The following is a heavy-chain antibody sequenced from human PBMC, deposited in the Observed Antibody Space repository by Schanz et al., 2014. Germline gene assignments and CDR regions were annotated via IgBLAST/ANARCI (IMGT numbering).Heavy chain of an antibody. V-gene: IGHV4-34*01. J-gene: IGHJ6*02. CDR1: GGSVSGYF. CDR3: ARGGRYCSGAGWHYPFNYYGMDV. Sequence: VQLQQWGAGRLRPAETLSLTCAVYGGSVSGYFWTWIRQSPRKGLEWIGEINYSGSAHYNPSLTSRLTISMDSSKSQLSLKMKSVSAADTAVYYCARGGRYCSGAGWHYPFNYYGMDVWGQGTTVTVSS. CDR2: INYSGSA. D-gene: IGHD2-15*01.